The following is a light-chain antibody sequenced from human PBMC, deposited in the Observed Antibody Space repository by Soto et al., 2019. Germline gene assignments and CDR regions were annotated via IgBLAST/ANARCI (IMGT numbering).Light chain of an antibody. CDR1: GRDIGAYDY. V-gene: IGLV2-11*01. CDR3: CSYAGSYTYV. J-gene: IGLJ1*01. CDR2: GVK. Sequence: QSVLAQPASVSGSPGQSITISCTGSGRDIGAYDYVSWYQQRPGKAPKLLIYGVKNRPSGVPDRFSGSKSGNTASLTISGLQAEDEADYYCCSYAGSYTYVFGTGTKVTV.